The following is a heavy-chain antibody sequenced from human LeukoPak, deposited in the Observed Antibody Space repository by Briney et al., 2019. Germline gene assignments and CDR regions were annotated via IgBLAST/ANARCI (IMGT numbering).Heavy chain of an antibody. V-gene: IGHV4-61*02. D-gene: IGHD3-22*01. CDR1: GGSISSGSYY. Sequence: SETLSLTCTVSGGSISSGSYYWSWIRQPAGKGLEWIGRIYTSGSTNYNPSLKSRVTISVDTSKNQFSLKLSSVTAAGTAVYYCAREDSSGYYYGRLDYWGQGTLVTVSS. CDR3: AREDSSGYYYGRLDY. CDR2: IYTSGST. J-gene: IGHJ4*02.